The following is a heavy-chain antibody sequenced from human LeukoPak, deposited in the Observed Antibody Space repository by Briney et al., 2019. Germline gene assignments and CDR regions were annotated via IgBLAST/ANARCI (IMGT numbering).Heavy chain of an antibody. V-gene: IGHV4-39*07. J-gene: IGHJ5*02. D-gene: IGHD6-19*01. Sequence: SETLSLTCTVSGGSISSSSYYWGWIRQPPGKGLEWIGSIYYSGSISGSTYYNPSLKSRVTISADPSKTQFSLQLSSVTAADTAVYYCARLQGSGWSPEKVWFDPWGQGTLVTVSS. CDR3: ARLQGSGWSPEKVWFDP. CDR2: IYYSGSISGST. CDR1: GGSISSSSYY.